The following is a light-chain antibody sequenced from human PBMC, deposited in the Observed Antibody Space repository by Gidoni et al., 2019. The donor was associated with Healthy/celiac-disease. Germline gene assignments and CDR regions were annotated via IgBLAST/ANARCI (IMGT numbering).Light chain of an antibody. Sequence: SSELTQDPAVSVALGQTVRITCQGDCLRSYYANWYRQKPGQAPILVIYAKNNRPSGIPDRFSGSSSGNTASLTITGAQAEDEADYYCNSRDSSGNPVVFGGGTKLTVL. CDR1: CLRSYY. CDR3: NSRDSSGNPVV. J-gene: IGLJ2*01. CDR2: AKN. V-gene: IGLV3-19*01.